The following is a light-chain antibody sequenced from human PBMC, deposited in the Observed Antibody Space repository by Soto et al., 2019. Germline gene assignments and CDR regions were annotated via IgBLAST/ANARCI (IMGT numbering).Light chain of an antibody. CDR3: SSYAGSDNLV. V-gene: IGLV2-8*01. CDR2: EVT. J-gene: IGLJ3*02. Sequence: QSALTQPPSASGSPGQSVTISCTGTSSDVGAYNYVSWYQQNPGKAPRLMIYEVTKRPSGVPDRFSGSKSGHTASLTVSRLQAEDEADYYCSSYAGSDNLVFGGGTKLTVL. CDR1: SSDVGAYNY.